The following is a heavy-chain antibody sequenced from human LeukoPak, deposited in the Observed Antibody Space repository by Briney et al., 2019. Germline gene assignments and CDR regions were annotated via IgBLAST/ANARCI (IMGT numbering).Heavy chain of an antibody. CDR2: ISYDGSNK. J-gene: IGHJ6*03. Sequence: GRSLRLSCAASGFTFSSYAMHWVRQAPGKGLEWVAVISYDGSNKYYADSVKGRFTISRDNSKNTLYLQMNSLRAEDTAVYYCARDDLIAVAGTDYYMDVWGKGTTVTVSS. V-gene: IGHV3-30*04. CDR3: ARDDLIAVAGTDYYMDV. CDR1: GFTFSSYA. D-gene: IGHD6-19*01.